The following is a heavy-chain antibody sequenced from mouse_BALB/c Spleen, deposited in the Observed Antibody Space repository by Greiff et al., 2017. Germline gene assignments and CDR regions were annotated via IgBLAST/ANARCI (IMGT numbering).Heavy chain of an antibody. V-gene: IGHV14-3*02. Sequence: EVQLVESGAELVKPGASVKLSCTASGFNIKDTYMHWVKQRPEQGLEWIGRIDPANGNTKYDPKFQGKATITADTSSNTAYLQLSSLTSEDTAVYYCARSDYGSYFDYWGQGTTLTVSS. D-gene: IGHD2-2*01. CDR2: IDPANGNT. CDR1: GFNIKDTY. CDR3: ARSDYGSYFDY. J-gene: IGHJ2*01.